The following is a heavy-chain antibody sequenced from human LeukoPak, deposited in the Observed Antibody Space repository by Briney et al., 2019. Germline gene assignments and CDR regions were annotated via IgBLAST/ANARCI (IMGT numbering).Heavy chain of an antibody. V-gene: IGHV3-7*01. D-gene: IGHD6-19*01. CDR3: ASHSSGWYL. CDR2: IKQDGSEK. CDR1: GLTFSSWW. J-gene: IGHJ4*02. Sequence: GGSLRLSCAASGLTFSSWWMSWVRQAPGKGLEWVANIKQDGSEKYYVDSVEGRSTISRDNAKNSLYLQMNSLRVEDTAIYYCASHSSGWYLWGQGTLVTVSS.